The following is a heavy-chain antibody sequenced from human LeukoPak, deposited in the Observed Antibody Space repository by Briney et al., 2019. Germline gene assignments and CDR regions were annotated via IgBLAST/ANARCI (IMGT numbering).Heavy chain of an antibody. CDR3: ARRAGPDFYFDY. CDR1: GGSISSGDYY. D-gene: IGHD6-25*01. J-gene: IGHJ4*02. CDR2: IYYSGST. Sequence: SETLSLTCTVSGGSISSGDYYWSWIRQPPGKGLEWIGYIYYSGSTYYNPSLKSRVTISVDTSKNQFSLKLSSVTAADTAVYYCARRAGPDFYFDYWGQGTLVTVSS. V-gene: IGHV4-30-4*08.